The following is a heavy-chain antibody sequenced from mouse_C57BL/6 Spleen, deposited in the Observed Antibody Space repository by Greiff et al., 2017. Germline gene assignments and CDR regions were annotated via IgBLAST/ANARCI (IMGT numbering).Heavy chain of an antibody. D-gene: IGHD2-5*01. J-gene: IGHJ2*01. CDR2: IYPGSGNT. Sequence: QVQLQQSGAELVRPGASVKLSCKASGYTFTDYYINWVKQRPGQGLEWIARIYPGSGNTYYNEKFKGKATLTAEKSSSTAYMQLSSLTSEDSAVYFCAREGYSNYVFDYWGQGTTLTVSS. V-gene: IGHV1-76*01. CDR1: GYTFTDYY. CDR3: AREGYSNYVFDY.